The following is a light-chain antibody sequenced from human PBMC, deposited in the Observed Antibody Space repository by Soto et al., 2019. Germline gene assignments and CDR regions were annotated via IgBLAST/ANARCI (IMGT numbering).Light chain of an antibody. Sequence: SYELSQPPSVSVAPGQPAVIPGGERKIANKSLNWYQQRPGQAPVLVVYDDSDRPSGIPERFSGSNSGNTATLTISRVEAGDEADYYCQVWDSSSDRWVFGGGTKLTVL. J-gene: IGLJ3*02. CDR1: KIANKS. CDR2: DDS. V-gene: IGLV3-21*02. CDR3: QVWDSSSDRWV.